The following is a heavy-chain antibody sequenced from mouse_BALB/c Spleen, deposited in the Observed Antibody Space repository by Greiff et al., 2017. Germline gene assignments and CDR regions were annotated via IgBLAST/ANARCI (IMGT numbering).Heavy chain of an antibody. CDR3: ARYYYYGSSYYAMDY. CDR2: ISSGGGST. D-gene: IGHD1-1*01. V-gene: IGHV5-12-1*01. Sequence: EVQRVESGGGLVKPGGSLKLSCAASGFAFSSYDMSWVRQTPEKRLEWVAYISSGGGSTYYPDTVKGRFTISRDNAKNTLYLQMSSLKSEDTAMYYCARYYYYGSSYYAMDYWGQGTSVTVSS. J-gene: IGHJ4*01. CDR1: GFAFSSYD.